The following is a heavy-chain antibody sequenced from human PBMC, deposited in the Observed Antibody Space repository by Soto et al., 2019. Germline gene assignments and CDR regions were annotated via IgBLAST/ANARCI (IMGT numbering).Heavy chain of an antibody. CDR2: IYHSGST. D-gene: IGHD3-10*01. J-gene: IGHJ6*02. V-gene: IGHV4-30-2*01. CDR3: ARDXWTSAIYYGSGSWGMDV. Sequence: SETLSLTCAVSGGSISSGGYSWSWIRQPPGKGLEWIGYIYHSGSTYYNPSLKSRVTISVDRSKNQFSLKLSSVTAADTAVYYCARDXWTSAIYYGSGSWGMDVWGQGTTVTVSS. CDR1: GGSISSGGYS.